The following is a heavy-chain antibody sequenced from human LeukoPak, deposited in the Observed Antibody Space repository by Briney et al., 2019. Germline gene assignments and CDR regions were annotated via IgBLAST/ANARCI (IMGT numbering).Heavy chain of an antibody. Sequence: EGSLRLSCAASGLTFSNYAMSWVRQAPGKGLEWVSYISSSGSTIYYADSVKGRFTVSRDNAKNTLYLQMNSLRAEDTAVYYCAKDPSSSWFGDYFDYWGQGTLVTVSS. D-gene: IGHD6-13*01. CDR3: AKDPSSSWFGDYFDY. CDR1: GLTFSNYA. V-gene: IGHV3-48*04. CDR2: ISSSGSTI. J-gene: IGHJ4*02.